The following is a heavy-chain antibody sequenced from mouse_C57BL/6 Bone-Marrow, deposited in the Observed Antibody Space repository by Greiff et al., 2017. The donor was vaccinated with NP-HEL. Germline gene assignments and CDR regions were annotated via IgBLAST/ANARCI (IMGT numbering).Heavy chain of an antibody. CDR2: IYPRSGNT. J-gene: IGHJ3*01. Sequence: QVQLKESGAELARPGASVKLSCKASGYTFTSYGISWVKQRTGQGLEWIGEIYPRSGNTYYNEKFKGKATLTADKSSSTAYMELRSLTSEDSAVYFCARSERFAYWGQGTLVTVSA. CDR1: GYTFTSYG. CDR3: ARSERFAY. V-gene: IGHV1-81*01.